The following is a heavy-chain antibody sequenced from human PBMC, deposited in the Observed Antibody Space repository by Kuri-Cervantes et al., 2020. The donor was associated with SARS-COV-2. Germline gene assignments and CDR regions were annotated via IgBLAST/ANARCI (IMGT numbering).Heavy chain of an antibody. CDR1: GGSFSGYY. CDR2: IKHRGIT. J-gene: IGHJ6*02. Sequence: SETLSLTCAVYGGSFSGYYWSWIRKPQGKGLEWIGEIKHRGITNCNPSPKSRVTISVETSKNTFCLKLSSVTAADTARYYCARVNGYNYQDYYYNYGMDVWGQGTTVTVS. V-gene: IGHV4-34*01. D-gene: IGHD5-24*01. CDR3: ARVNGYNYQDYYYNYGMDV.